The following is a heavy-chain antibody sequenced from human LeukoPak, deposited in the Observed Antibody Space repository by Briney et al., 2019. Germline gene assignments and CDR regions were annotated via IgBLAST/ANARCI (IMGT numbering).Heavy chain of an antibody. CDR2: INHSGST. Sequence: SETLSLTCAVYGGAFSGHYWSWIRQPPGKGLELIGEINHSGSTDYNPSLKSRVTMSVDTSKNQFSLRLSSVTAADTAVYYCARKNITMIKGTLFDYWGQGILVTVSS. CDR3: ARKNITMIKGTLFDY. D-gene: IGHD3-22*01. CDR1: GGAFSGHY. V-gene: IGHV4-34*01. J-gene: IGHJ4*02.